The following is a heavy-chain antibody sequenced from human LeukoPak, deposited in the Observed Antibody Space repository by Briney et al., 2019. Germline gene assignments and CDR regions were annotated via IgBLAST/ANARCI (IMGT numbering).Heavy chain of an antibody. V-gene: IGHV4-4*02. CDR3: AREKAVAGIDY. Sequence: PSETLSLTCAVSGGSIGSSNWWSWVRQPPGEGLEWIGEIYHSGSTSYNPSLKSRVTISVDKSKNQFSLKLSSVTAADTAVYYCAREKAVAGIDYWGQGTLVTVSS. CDR1: GGSIGSSNW. CDR2: IYHSGST. D-gene: IGHD6-19*01. J-gene: IGHJ4*02.